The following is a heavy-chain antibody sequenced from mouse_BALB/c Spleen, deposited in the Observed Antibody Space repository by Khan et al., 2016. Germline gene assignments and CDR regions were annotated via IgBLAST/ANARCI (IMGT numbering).Heavy chain of an antibody. V-gene: IGHV3-2*02. CDR3: ARTLLRLYYFDY. Sequence: EVQLQESGPGLVKPSQSLSLTCTVTGYSITSDYAWNWIRQFPGNKLEWMGYISYSGSTSYNPSLKSRISITRDTSKNQFILKLNSVTTEDTATYYCARTLLRLYYFDYWGQGTTLTVSS. CDR1: GYSITSDYA. CDR2: ISYSGST. J-gene: IGHJ2*01. D-gene: IGHD1-2*01.